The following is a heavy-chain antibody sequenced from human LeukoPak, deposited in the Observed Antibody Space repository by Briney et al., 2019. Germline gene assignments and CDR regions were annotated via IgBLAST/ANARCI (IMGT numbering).Heavy chain of an antibody. D-gene: IGHD3-16*01. J-gene: IGHJ4*02. CDR1: GFTFSSYG. Sequence: GGSLRLSCAASGFTFSSYGMHWVRQAPGKGLEGVAVIWYDGSNKYYADSVKGRFTISRDNSENTLYLQMNSLRAEDTAVYYCAREEGGRIDYWGQGTLVTVSS. V-gene: IGHV3-33*01. CDR3: AREEGGRIDY. CDR2: IWYDGSNK.